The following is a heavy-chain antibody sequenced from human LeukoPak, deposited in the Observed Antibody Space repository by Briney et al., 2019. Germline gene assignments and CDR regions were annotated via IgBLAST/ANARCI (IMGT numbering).Heavy chain of an antibody. CDR3: ARAGYYSNYLAY. J-gene: IGHJ4*01. V-gene: IGHV4-34*01. CDR1: GGSFSGYY. D-gene: IGHD4-11*01. CDR2: INHSGST. Sequence: SETLSLTCAVYGGSFSGYYWSWIRQPPGKGLEWIREINHSGSTNYNPSLKSRVTISVDTSKNQFSLKLSSVTAADTAVYYCARAGYYSNYLAYWGQGTLVTVSS.